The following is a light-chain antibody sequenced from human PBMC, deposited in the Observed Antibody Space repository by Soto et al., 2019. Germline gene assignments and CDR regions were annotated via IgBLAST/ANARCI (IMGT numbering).Light chain of an antibody. CDR1: QNVMYN. V-gene: IGKV3-15*01. J-gene: IGKJ4*01. CDR3: QHSYSTPRT. CDR2: GAT. Sequence: EIVLTQSPATLYVSPGGRATLSCRASQNVMYNLAWYQQKPGQAPRLLVYGATTRATDAPPRFRGSGSGTEFSLTISSLQSEDFATYYCQHSYSTPRTFGGGTRVESK.